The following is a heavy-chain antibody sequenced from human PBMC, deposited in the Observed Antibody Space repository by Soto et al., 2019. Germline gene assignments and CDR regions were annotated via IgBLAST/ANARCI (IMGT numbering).Heavy chain of an antibody. J-gene: IGHJ5*02. V-gene: IGHV3-23*01. CDR2: ISGSGGST. Sequence: GGSLRLSCAASGFPFSSYAMSWVRPAPGKGLEWVSAISGSGGSTYYADSVKGRFTISRDNSKNTLYLQMNSLRAEDTAVYYCAKDRSTYYLVPPFDPWGQGTLVTVSS. CDR3: AKDRSTYYLVPPFDP. CDR1: GFPFSSYA. D-gene: IGHD3-10*01.